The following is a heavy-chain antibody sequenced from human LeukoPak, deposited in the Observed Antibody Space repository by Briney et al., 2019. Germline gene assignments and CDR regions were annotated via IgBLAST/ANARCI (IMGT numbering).Heavy chain of an antibody. CDR2: IYNSESI. Sequence: SETLSLTCTVSGGSISSYYWSWIRQPPGKGLEWIGYIYNSESINYNPSLKSRVTTSVDTSKKQFSLKLSSVTAADTAVYYWARLRITGGHYYQHGLDVWGQGTTVTVSS. J-gene: IGHJ6*02. CDR1: GGSISSYY. CDR3: ARLRITGGHYYQHGLDV. V-gene: IGHV4-59*08. D-gene: IGHD2-8*02.